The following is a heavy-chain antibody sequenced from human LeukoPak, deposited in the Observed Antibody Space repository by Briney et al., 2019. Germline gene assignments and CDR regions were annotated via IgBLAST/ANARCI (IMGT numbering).Heavy chain of an antibody. CDR2: SRNRAESYTT. CDR3: SRDATGDH. Sequence: GSLRLSCAVSGFTFSDHYMDWVRQAPGKGLEWVGRSRNRAESYTTDYAASVKGRFTISGDDSKSTLYLQMNSLETEDTAVYYCSRDATGDHWGQGTLVSVSS. J-gene: IGHJ4*02. V-gene: IGHV3-72*01. CDR1: GFTFSDHY.